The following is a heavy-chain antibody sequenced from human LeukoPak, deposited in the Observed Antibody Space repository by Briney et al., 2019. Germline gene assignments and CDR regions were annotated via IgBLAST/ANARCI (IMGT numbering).Heavy chain of an antibody. D-gene: IGHD4-11*01. V-gene: IGHV1-69*04. J-gene: IGHJ4*02. CDR2: IIPMLGIP. CDR1: GGTFSNSA. Sequence: ASVKVSCKASGGTFSNSAISWVRQAPGQGLEWMGRIIPMLGIPNYSPRFQGRVTITADRSTAYMELSSLRSEDTAVYYCARLQDYSDYSDYWGQGPLVTVSS. CDR3: ARLQDYSDYSDY.